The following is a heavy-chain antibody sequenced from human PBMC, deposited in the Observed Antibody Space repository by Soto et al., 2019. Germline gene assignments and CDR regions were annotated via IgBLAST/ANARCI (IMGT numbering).Heavy chain of an antibody. CDR2: ISGSGGST. CDR1: GFTFSSYA. V-gene: IGHV3-23*01. Sequence: GGSLRLSCAASGFTFSSYAMSWVRQAPGKGLEWVSAISGSGGSTYYADSVKGRFTISRDNSKNTLYLQMNSLRAEDTAVYYCAKDILHCSSTSCYTGFSAACSDYWGQGTLVTVSS. CDR3: AKDILHCSSTSCYTGFSAACSDY. J-gene: IGHJ4*02. D-gene: IGHD2-2*02.